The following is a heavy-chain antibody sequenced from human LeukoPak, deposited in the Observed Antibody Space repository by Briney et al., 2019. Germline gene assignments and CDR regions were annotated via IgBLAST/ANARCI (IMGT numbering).Heavy chain of an antibody. CDR2: HSHAGTN. CDR1: GGSITSNSYS. Sequence: SETLSLTCTVSGGSITSNSYSWGWIPQPPGKGLQWIVTHSHAGTNYYNPSLKSRVTMAVDRSKNQLSLKLTSVTATDTAVYYCARLRGGVQLWGDWGQGTLVTVSS. V-gene: IGHV4-39*01. D-gene: IGHD5-18*01. CDR3: ARLRGGVQLWGD. J-gene: IGHJ4*02.